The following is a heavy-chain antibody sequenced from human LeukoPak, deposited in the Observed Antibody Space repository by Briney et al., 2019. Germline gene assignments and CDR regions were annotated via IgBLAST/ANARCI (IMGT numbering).Heavy chain of an antibody. D-gene: IGHD2-2*01. J-gene: IGHJ6*02. CDR3: ARLPGYCSSTSCHYYYGMDV. CDR2: IYYSGST. Sequence: SETLSLTCTVSGGSITSYYWSWIRQPPGKGLEWIGYIYYSGSTNYNPSLKSRVTISVDTSQNQFSLKLSSVTAADTAVYYCARLPGYCSSTSCHYYYGMDVWGQATTVTVSS. CDR1: GGSITSYY. V-gene: IGHV4-59*08.